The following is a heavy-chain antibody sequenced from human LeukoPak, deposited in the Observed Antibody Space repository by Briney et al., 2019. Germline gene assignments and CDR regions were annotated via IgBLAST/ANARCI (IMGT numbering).Heavy chain of an antibody. CDR1: GGTFSSYA. CDR3: ARTCALSGGSCYSVYYYYGMDV. Sequence: SVKVSCKASGGTFSSYAISWVRQAPGQGLQWMGGIIPIFGTANYAQKFQGRVTITADKSTSTAYMELSSLRSEDTAVYYCARTCALSGGSCYSVYYYYGMDVWGKGTTVTISS. J-gene: IGHJ6*04. D-gene: IGHD2-15*01. V-gene: IGHV1-69*06. CDR2: IIPIFGTA.